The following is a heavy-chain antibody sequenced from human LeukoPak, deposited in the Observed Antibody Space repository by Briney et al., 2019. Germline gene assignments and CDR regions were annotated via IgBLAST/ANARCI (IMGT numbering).Heavy chain of an antibody. CDR3: ARGRITTFGVAHFGVAYLDY. J-gene: IGHJ4*02. V-gene: IGHV4-34*01. D-gene: IGHD3-3*01. CDR2: INHSGST. Sequence: SETLSLTCAVYGGSFSGYYWSWIRQPPGKGLEWIGEINHSGSTNYNPSLKSRVTISVDTSKNQFSLKLSSVTAADTAVYYCARGRITTFGVAHFGVAYLDYWGQGTLVTVSS. CDR1: GGSFSGYY.